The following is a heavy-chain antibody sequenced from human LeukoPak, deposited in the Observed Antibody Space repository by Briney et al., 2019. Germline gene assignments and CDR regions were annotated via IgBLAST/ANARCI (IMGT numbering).Heavy chain of an antibody. D-gene: IGHD3-16*01. V-gene: IGHV3-53*01. CDR2: FYSGGDT. CDR1: GFTVSSNH. Sequence: PGGSLRLSCAVSGFTVSSNHMSWVRQAPGKGLEWVSVFYSGGDTHYGDSVKGRFTISRDNSKNTLYLQMNGLRAEDTAVYYCAKQSNNFWDDYTVPPGYGMDVWGQGTTVIVSA. J-gene: IGHJ6*01. CDR3: AKQSNNFWDDYTVPPGYGMDV.